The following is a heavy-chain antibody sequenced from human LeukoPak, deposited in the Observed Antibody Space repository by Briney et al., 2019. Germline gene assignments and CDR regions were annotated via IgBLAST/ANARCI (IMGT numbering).Heavy chain of an antibody. CDR1: GYTFSSYS. Sequence: GGSLRLSCAASGYTFSSYSMNWVRQAPGKGLEWVAAISTTSGNIYYADSVKGRFTISRDNAKNSLYLQMNSLRAEDTAVYYCAELGITMIGGVWGKGTTVTISS. D-gene: IGHD3-10*02. J-gene: IGHJ6*04. V-gene: IGHV3-21*01. CDR3: AELGITMIGGV. CDR2: ISTTSGNI.